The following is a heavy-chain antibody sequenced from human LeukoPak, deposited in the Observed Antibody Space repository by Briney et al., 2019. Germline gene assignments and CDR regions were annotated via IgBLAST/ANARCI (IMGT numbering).Heavy chain of an antibody. J-gene: IGHJ4*02. CDR2: IKQDGSEK. D-gene: IGHD1-26*01. CDR3: ARDPIVGATTSAVV. CDR1: GFTFSSYW. V-gene: IGHV3-7*01. Sequence: GGSLRLSCAASGFTFSSYWMSWVRQAPGKGLEWVANIKQDGSEKYYVDSVKGRFTISRDNAKHSLYLQMNSLRAEDTAVYYCARDPIVGATTSAVVWGQGTLVTVSS.